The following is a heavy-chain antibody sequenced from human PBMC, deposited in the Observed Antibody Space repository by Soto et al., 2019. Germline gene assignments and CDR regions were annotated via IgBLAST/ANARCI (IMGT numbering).Heavy chain of an antibody. V-gene: IGHV3-48*02. Sequence: GGSLRLSCAASGFTFSSYSMNWVRQAPGKGLEWVSYISSSSSTIYYADSVKGRFTISRDNAKNSLYLQMNSLRDEDTAVYYCARAGVTSSKRRDYYYYYGMDVWGQGTTVTVSS. CDR2: ISSSSSTI. J-gene: IGHJ6*02. CDR1: GFTFSSYS. D-gene: IGHD2-2*01. CDR3: ARAGVTSSKRRDYYYYYGMDV.